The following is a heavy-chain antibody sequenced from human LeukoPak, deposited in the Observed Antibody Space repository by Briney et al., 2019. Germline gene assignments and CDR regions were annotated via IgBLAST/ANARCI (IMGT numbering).Heavy chain of an antibody. CDR3: ARKRGIVVPTAACDN. Sequence: MKWIGEIYHSGSTNYNPPLKSRVTISVDTSKNQFSLKLSSVTAADTAVYYCARKRGIVVPTAACDNWGHGTLVTVSS. V-gene: IGHV4-34*01. D-gene: IGHD2-2*01. CDR2: IYHSGST. J-gene: IGHJ4*01.